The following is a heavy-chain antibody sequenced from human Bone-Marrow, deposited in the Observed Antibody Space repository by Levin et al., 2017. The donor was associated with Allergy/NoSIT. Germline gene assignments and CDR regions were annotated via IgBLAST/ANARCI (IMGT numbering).Heavy chain of an antibody. V-gene: IGHV3-23*01. J-gene: IGHJ6*02. CDR2: ISGSGGST. D-gene: IGHD2-21*02. CDR1: GFTFSCYT. Sequence: GESLKISCAASGFTFSCYTMSWVRQAPGKGLEWVSAISGSGGSTYYADSVKGRFTISRDNSKNTLYLQMNSLRAEDTAVYYCAKDTYCGGDCYSRGEVYYDYGMDVWGQGTTVTVSS. CDR3: AKDTYCGGDCYSRGEVYYDYGMDV.